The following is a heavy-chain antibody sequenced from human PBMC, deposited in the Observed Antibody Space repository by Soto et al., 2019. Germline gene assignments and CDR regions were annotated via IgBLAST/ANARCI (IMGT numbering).Heavy chain of an antibody. CDR2: INAGNGNT. CDR3: ARDWIEYCISTSCYPTALQPTDAFDI. CDR1: GYTFTSYG. D-gene: IGHD2-2*01. V-gene: IGHV1-3*01. J-gene: IGHJ3*02. Sequence: ASVKVSCKASGYTFTSYGISWVRQAPGQGLEWMGWINAGNGNTKYSQKFQGRVTITRDTSASTAYMELSSLRSEDTAVYYCARDWIEYCISTSCYPTALQPTDAFDIWGQGTMVTVSS.